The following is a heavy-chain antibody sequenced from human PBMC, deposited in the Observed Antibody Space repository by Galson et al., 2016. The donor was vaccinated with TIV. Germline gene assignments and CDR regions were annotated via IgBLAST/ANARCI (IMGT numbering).Heavy chain of an antibody. CDR3: ARDLPCGGSCYFFDD. CDR2: IIRIFGTS. V-gene: IGHV1-69*05. Sequence: SVKVSCKASGITFSSYAVSWVRQAPGQGLEWMGGIIRIFGTSNYAQKFQGRVTVTTDESTRTAYMELSSLTSEDTAVYFCARDLPCGGSCYFFDDWGQGTLVTVSS. CDR1: GITFSSYA. J-gene: IGHJ4*02. D-gene: IGHD2-15*01.